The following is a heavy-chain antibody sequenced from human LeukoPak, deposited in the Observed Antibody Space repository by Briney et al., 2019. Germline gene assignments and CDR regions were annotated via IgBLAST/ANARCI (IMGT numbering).Heavy chain of an antibody. V-gene: IGHV3-9*01. Sequence: PGGSLRLSCAASGFTFDDYAMHWVRQAPGKGLEWVSGISWNSGSIGYADSVKGRFTISRDNAKNSLYLQMNSLRAEDTALYYCAKDKNYDSSGNFDYWGQGTLATVSS. J-gene: IGHJ4*02. CDR1: GFTFDDYA. CDR3: AKDKNYDSSGNFDY. CDR2: ISWNSGSI. D-gene: IGHD3-22*01.